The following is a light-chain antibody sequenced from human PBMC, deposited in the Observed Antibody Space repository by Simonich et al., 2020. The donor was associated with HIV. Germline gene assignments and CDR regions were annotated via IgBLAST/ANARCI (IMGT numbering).Light chain of an antibody. V-gene: IGKV2-28*01. Sequence: DIVMTQTPLSLSVTPGQPASISCKSSQSLLPSNGYYYLDWYLQKPGKSPQFLIYLGSNRASGVPDRFSGSGSGTDFTLKISRVEAEDVGVYYCMQALQTPYTFGQGTKLEIK. CDR2: LGS. J-gene: IGKJ2*01. CDR1: QSLLPSNGYYY. CDR3: MQALQTPYT.